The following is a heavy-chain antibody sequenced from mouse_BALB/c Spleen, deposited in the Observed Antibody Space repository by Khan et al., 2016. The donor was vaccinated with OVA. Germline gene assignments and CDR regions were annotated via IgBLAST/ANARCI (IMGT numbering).Heavy chain of an antibody. CDR2: INTYTGEP. CDR1: GHTFTNYG. D-gene: IGHD2-10*01. Sequence: QMQLEESGPELKKPGETVNISCKASGHTFTNYGMNWVKQAPGKGLKWMGWINTYTGEPTYADDFNGRFAFSLETSASTAYLQINNLKNEDTATYFCARPPYFSYAMDNWGQGTSVTVSS. V-gene: IGHV9-3-1*01. CDR3: ARPPYFSYAMDN. J-gene: IGHJ4*01.